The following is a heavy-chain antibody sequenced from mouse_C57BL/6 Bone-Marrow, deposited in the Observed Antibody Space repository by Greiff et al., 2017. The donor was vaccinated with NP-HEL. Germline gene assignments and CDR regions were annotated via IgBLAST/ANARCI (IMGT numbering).Heavy chain of an antibody. CDR3: ATGSTMVTTGYFDY. CDR1: GYTFTSYW. J-gene: IGHJ2*01. Sequence: QVQLQQPGAELVKPGASVKLSCKASGYTFTSYWMHWVKQRPGRGLEWIGRIYPNSGGTKYNEKFKSKATLTVDKPSSTAYMQLSSLTSEDSAVYYCATGSTMVTTGYFDYWGQGTTLTVSS. V-gene: IGHV1-72*01. D-gene: IGHD2-2*01. CDR2: IYPNSGGT.